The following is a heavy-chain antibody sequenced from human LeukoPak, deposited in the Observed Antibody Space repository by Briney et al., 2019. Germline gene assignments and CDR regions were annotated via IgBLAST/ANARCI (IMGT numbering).Heavy chain of an antibody. CDR2: INLNSGGT. V-gene: IGHV1-2*02. D-gene: IGHD6-13*01. CDR3: ARASAAAGGFSFDY. CDR1: GYTFIGYY. J-gene: IGHJ4*02. Sequence: GASVKVSCKASGYTFIGYYMHWVRQAPGQGLEWMGWINLNSGGTKYAQKFQGRVTMTRDTSITTAYMELSRLRSDDTAVYYCARASAAAGGFSFDYWGQGTLATVSS.